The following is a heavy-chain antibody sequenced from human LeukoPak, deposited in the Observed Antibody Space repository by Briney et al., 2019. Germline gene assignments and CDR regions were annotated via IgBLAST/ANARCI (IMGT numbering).Heavy chain of an antibody. CDR1: GFTFSTYV. CDR2: ISSNGDNT. D-gene: IGHD3-10*01. J-gene: IGHJ4*02. CDR3: ARVGEAGGY. Sequence: GGSLRLSCSVSGFTFSTYVMHWVRQAPGKGLEYVSAISSNGDNTYYADSVKGRFTISRDNSKNTLYLQMGSLRAEDMAVYYCARVGEAGGYWGQGTLVTVSS. V-gene: IGHV3-64*02.